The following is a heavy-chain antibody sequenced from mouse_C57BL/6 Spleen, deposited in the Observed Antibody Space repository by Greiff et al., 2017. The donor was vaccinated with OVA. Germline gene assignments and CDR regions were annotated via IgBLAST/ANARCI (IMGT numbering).Heavy chain of an antibody. Sequence: QVQLKQPGAELVKPGASVKLSCKASGYTFTSYWMHWVKQRPGQGLEWIGMIHPNSGSTNYNEKFKSKATLTVDKSSSTAYMQLSSLTSEDSAVYYCARERTTVVQVWGKGTTLTVSS. CDR2: IHPNSGST. D-gene: IGHD1-1*01. J-gene: IGHJ2*01. V-gene: IGHV1-64*01. CDR3: ARERTTVVQV. CDR1: GYTFTSYW.